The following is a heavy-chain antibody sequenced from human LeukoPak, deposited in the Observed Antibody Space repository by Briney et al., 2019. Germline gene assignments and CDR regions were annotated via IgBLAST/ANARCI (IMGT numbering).Heavy chain of an antibody. CDR3: ARAGSGSSRFFDY. Sequence: ASVKVSCKASGYTFTSYDINWVRQATGQGLEWMGWMNPNSGNTGYAQKFQGRVTMTTDTSTGTAHMELRSLRSDDTAVYYCARAGSGSSRFFDYWGQGTQVTVSS. D-gene: IGHD3-10*01. CDR2: MNPNSGNT. J-gene: IGHJ4*02. V-gene: IGHV1-8*01. CDR1: GYTFTSYD.